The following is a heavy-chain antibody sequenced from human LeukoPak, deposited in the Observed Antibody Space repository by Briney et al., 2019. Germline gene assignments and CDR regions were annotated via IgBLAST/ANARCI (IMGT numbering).Heavy chain of an antibody. Sequence: GGSLRLSCAASGFTFSSYGRNWVRQAPGKGLEWVSGISGIVVSTYYADSVKGRSTISRDDSKNTLDLQMDSLRVEDTAIYYCAKKAMYGGSYVDALDIWGQGTMVTVSS. V-gene: IGHV3-23*01. CDR1: GFTFSSYG. CDR2: ISGIVVST. CDR3: AKKAMYGGSYVDALDI. J-gene: IGHJ3*02. D-gene: IGHD3-16*01.